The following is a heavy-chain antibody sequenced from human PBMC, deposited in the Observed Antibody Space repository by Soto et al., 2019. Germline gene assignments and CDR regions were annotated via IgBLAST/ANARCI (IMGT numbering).Heavy chain of an antibody. CDR2: IYYSGST. J-gene: IGHJ6*02. Sequence: QLLESGPGLVKPSETLSLTCTVSGGSISSSSYYWGWIRQPPGKGLEWIGSIYYSGSTYYNPSLKSRVTISVDTSKNQFSLKLSSVTAADTAVYYCARVAQAYCGGDCYSAYYYGMDVWGQGTTVTVSS. CDR1: GGSISSSSYY. V-gene: IGHV4-39*01. D-gene: IGHD2-21*02. CDR3: ARVAQAYCGGDCYSAYYYGMDV.